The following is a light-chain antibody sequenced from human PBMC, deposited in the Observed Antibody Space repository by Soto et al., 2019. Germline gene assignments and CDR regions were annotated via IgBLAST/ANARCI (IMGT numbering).Light chain of an antibody. J-gene: IGLJ1*01. Sequence: QSALTQPRSVSGSPGQSVNISCTGTRSDIGIYDYVSWYQHHPNTAPKLIIYDVGERPSGVPDRFSGSKSGNTASLLISGLQAEDEADYFCCSYAGSYSYVFGSGTKLTVL. CDR1: RSDIGIYDY. CDR2: DVG. CDR3: CSYAGSYSYV. V-gene: IGLV2-11*01.